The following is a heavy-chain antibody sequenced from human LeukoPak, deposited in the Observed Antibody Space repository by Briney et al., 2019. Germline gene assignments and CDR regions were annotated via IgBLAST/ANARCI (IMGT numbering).Heavy chain of an antibody. V-gene: IGHV3-23*01. D-gene: IGHD6-13*01. CDR2: ISGSGGST. Sequence: GGSLRLSCAASGFTFSSYAMSWVGRAPGKGLEWVSAISGSGGSTYYADSVKGRVTISRDNSKNTLYLQMNSLRAEDTAVYYCAKGRGRSWYAFDYWGQGTLVTVSS. CDR1: GFTFSSYA. CDR3: AKGRGRSWYAFDY. J-gene: IGHJ4*02.